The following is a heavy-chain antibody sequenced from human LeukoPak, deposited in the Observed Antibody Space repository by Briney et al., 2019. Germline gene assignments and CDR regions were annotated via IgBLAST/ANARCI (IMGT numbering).Heavy chain of an antibody. CDR1: VYTFTRYA. CDR2: ISAYTVNT. D-gene: IGHD2-2*01. CDR3: ARDFFVVVVPAPTNWFDP. J-gene: IGHJ5*02. V-gene: IGHV1-18*01. Sequence: ASQKISSKASVYTFTRYAISCVRHTPGERLEWRGYISAYTVNTNYAQKIQGRDTMTTDTSTSTAYMELRSLRSDDTAVYYCARDFFVVVVPAPTNWFDPWGQGTLVTVSS.